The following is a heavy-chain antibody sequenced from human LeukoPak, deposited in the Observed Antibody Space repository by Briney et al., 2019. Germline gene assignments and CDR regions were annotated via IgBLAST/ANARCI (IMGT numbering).Heavy chain of an antibody. CDR1: GFTFSSFD. CDR3: ARGPPRGKYYYMDV. V-gene: IGHV3-13*01. D-gene: IGHD1-1*01. Sequence: GGSLRLSCAASGFTFSSFDMHWVRQPTGQGLEWVSTIGTASDTYYPGSVEGRFTLSSDNAKNSLYLQMNSLTAGDTAVYYCARGPPRGKYYYMDVWGKGTKVTVSS. CDR2: IGTASDT. J-gene: IGHJ6*03.